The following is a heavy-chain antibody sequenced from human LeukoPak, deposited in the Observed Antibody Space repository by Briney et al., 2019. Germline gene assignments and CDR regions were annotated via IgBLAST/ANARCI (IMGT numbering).Heavy chain of an antibody. D-gene: IGHD4-11*01. CDR1: GYTFTAYY. CDR3: AKDKFYSNYYYFDY. Sequence: GASVKVSCKASGYTFTAYYMHWVRQAPGQGLEWMGWISAYNGNTSYAQKLQGRVTMTTDTSTSTAYMELRSLRSDDTAVYYCAKDKFYSNYYYFDYWGQGTLVTVSS. J-gene: IGHJ4*02. V-gene: IGHV1-18*04. CDR2: ISAYNGNT.